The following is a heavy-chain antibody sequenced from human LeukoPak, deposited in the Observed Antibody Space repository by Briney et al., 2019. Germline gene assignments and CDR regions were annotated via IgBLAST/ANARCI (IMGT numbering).Heavy chain of an antibody. J-gene: IGHJ6*03. V-gene: IGHV4-59*01. CDR2: IYHSGST. D-gene: IGHD2-2*01. CDR3: ARGDFCSATSCYLRPMDV. Sequence: SETLSLTCTVSGGSISDYYWSWIRQPPGKELEWIGYIYHSGSTTYKPSLKRRVTMSVDTSKNQFSLKLSSVTAADAAVYYCARGDFCSATSCYLRPMDVWGKGTTVTVSS. CDR1: GGSISDYY.